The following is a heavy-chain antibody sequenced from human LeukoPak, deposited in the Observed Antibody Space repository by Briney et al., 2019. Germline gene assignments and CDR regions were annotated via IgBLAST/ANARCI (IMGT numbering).Heavy chain of an antibody. CDR1: GGSISSYY. D-gene: IGHD3-22*01. Sequence: PSETLSLTCTVSGGSISSYYWSWIRQPPGKGLEWIGYIYYSGSTNYNPSLKSRVTISVDTSKNQFSLKLSSVTAADTAVYYCARQPYDSSGYYYVGYYYMDVWGKGTTATVSS. V-gene: IGHV4-59*01. CDR2: IYYSGST. J-gene: IGHJ6*03. CDR3: ARQPYDSSGYYYVGYYYMDV.